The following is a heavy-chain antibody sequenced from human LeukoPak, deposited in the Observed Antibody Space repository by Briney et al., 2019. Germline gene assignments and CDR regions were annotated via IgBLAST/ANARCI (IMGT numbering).Heavy chain of an antibody. CDR3: ARVRQQLVFWKKYNWFDP. J-gene: IGHJ5*02. Sequence: GASVTVSCKASVYTFTSYDINWVRQATGQGLEWMGWMNPNSGNTGYAQKFQGRVTMTRNTSISTAYMELSSLRSEAAAVYCCARVRQQLVFWKKYNWFDPWGQGTLVTVSS. CDR1: VYTFTSYD. V-gene: IGHV1-8*01. CDR2: MNPNSGNT. D-gene: IGHD6-13*01.